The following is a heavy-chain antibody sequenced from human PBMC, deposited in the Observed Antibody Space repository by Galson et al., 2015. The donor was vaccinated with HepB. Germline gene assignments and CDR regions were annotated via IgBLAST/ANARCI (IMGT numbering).Heavy chain of an antibody. CDR2: INTSGRS. CDR3: ARDAPHYYDSSGSPGWFDP. D-gene: IGHD3-22*01. V-gene: IGHV4-4*07. Sequence: ETLSLTCAVSGGSITTYYWRWIRPPAGKGLEWIGRINTSGRSNYNPSLKSRVTMSVDTSKNQVSLNLSSVTAADTAFYFCARDAPHYYDSSGSPGWFDPWGQGTLVTVSS. J-gene: IGHJ5*02. CDR1: GGSITTYY.